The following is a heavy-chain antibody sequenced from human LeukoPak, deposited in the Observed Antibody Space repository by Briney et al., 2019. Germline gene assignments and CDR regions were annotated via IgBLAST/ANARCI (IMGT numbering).Heavy chain of an antibody. CDR2: VYYSGST. CDR3: ARQRSSTWSLGY. Sequence: SETLSLTCTVSGGSISSYYWSWIRQPREKGLEWIGYVYYSGSTNYNPSLKSRVTISVDTSKNQFSLKLSSVTAADTAVYFCARQRSSTWSLGYWGQGTLVTVSS. V-gene: IGHV4-59*08. D-gene: IGHD6-13*01. J-gene: IGHJ4*02. CDR1: GGSISSYY.